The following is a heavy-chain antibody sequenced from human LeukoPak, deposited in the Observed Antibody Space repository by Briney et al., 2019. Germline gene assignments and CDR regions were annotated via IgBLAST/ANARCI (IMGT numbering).Heavy chain of an antibody. V-gene: IGHV4-59*01. D-gene: IGHD5-18*01. CDR3: ARVGYSYGENTYYFDY. J-gene: IGHJ4*02. CDR2: IYYSGNP. Sequence: SETLSLTCSVSSGSFSSYYWTWIRQPPGERLEWIGFIYYSGNPIYNPSLKSRVTISVDTSKNQVSLKVTSVTAADTAVYYCARVGYSYGENTYYFDYWGQGTLVTVSS. CDR1: SGSFSSYY.